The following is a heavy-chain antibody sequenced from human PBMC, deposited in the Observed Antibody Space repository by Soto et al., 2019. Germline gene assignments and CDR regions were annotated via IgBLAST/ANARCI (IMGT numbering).Heavy chain of an antibody. CDR1: GFTFSSYG. CDR3: ARIPQIAVAGTRFGYFDL. V-gene: IGHV3-33*01. J-gene: IGHJ2*01. D-gene: IGHD6-19*01. CDR2: IWYDGSNK. Sequence: QVQLEESGGGVVQPGRSLRLSCAASGFTFSSYGMHWVRQAPGKGLEWVAVIWYDGSNKYYADSVKGRFTISRDNSKNELYLQMNSRGAVDTAVYYCARIPQIAVAGTRFGYFDLWGRGTLVTVSS.